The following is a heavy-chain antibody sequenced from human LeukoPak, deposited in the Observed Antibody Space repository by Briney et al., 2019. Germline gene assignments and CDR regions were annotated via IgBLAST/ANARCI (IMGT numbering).Heavy chain of an antibody. CDR3: ARDGYSYGTWDY. CDR2: IRYDGSRK. D-gene: IGHD5-18*01. V-gene: IGHV3-30*02. Sequence: GGSLRLSCAASGLTFSNYGMHWVRQAPGKGLEWVAFIRYDGSRKFYADSVKGRFTISRDNSKNTLFLQMNSLRVEDTAVYYCARDGYSYGTWDYWGQGTLVTVSS. J-gene: IGHJ4*02. CDR1: GLTFSNYG.